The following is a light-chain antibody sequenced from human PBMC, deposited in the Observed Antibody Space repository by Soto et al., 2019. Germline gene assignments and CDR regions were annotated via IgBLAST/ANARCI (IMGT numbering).Light chain of an antibody. CDR2: EGS. Sequence: ALTQPYSVSGSPGQAITISFTGTSSDVGSYNLVSCYQQHPGKAPKLMIYEGSKRPSGVSNRFSGSKSGNTASLTISGLQAEDEADYYCCSYAGSSTYVFGTGTKVT. CDR3: CSYAGSSTYV. J-gene: IGLJ1*01. V-gene: IGLV2-23*01. CDR1: SSDVGSYNL.